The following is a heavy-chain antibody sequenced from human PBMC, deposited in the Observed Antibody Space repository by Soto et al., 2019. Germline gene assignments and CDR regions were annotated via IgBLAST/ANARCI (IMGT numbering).Heavy chain of an antibody. CDR3: VKSGDNYNLLDY. CDR2: SSNSGSFT. D-gene: IGHD1-1*01. CDR1: GFTLSDHY. J-gene: IGHJ4*02. Sequence: GGSLRLSCAASGFTLSDHYMGWIRQAPGKGLEWIGYSSNSGSFTRYADSVKGRFSISRDNAKSSLYLQISSLRGDDTATYYCVKSGDNYNLLDYWGQGTRVTGSS. V-gene: IGHV3-11*06.